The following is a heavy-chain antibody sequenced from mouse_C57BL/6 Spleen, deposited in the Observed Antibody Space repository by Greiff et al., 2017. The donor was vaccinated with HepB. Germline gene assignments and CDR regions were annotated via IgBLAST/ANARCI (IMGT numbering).Heavy chain of an antibody. V-gene: IGHV1-61*01. CDR2: IYPSDSET. D-gene: IGHD2-4*01. CDR3: ARRDYDNYLDY. CDR1: GYTFTSYW. J-gene: IGHJ2*01. Sequence: QVQLQQPGAELVRPGSSVKLSCKASGYTFTSYWMDWVKQRPGQGLEWIGNIYPSDSETHYNQKFKDKATLTADKSSSTAYMQLSSLTSEDSAVYYCARRDYDNYLDYWGQGTTLTVSS.